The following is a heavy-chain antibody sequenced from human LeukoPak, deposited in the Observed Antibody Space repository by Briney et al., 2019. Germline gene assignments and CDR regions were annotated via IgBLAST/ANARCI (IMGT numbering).Heavy chain of an antibody. Sequence: SETLSLTCAVYGGSFSGYYWSWIRQPPGKGLEWIGEVNHSGSTNYNPSLKSRVTISVDTSKNQFSLKLSSVTAADTAVYYCARGGLYYYGSGTPNFDYWGQGTLVTVSS. D-gene: IGHD3-10*01. V-gene: IGHV4-34*01. CDR1: GGSFSGYY. CDR2: VNHSGST. J-gene: IGHJ4*02. CDR3: ARGGLYYYGSGTPNFDY.